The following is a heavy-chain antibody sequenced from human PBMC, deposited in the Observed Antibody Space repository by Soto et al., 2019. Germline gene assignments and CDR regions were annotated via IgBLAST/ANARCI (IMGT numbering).Heavy chain of an antibody. CDR2: IYYSGST. D-gene: IGHD3-10*01. Sequence: SETLSLTCTVSGGSISSYYWSWIRQPPGKGLEWIGYIYYSGSTNYNPSLKSRVTISVDTSKNQFSLKLRSVTVADTAVYYCARVWGGAFDFWGQGTMVT. V-gene: IGHV4-59*01. J-gene: IGHJ3*01. CDR1: GGSISSYY. CDR3: ARVWGGAFDF.